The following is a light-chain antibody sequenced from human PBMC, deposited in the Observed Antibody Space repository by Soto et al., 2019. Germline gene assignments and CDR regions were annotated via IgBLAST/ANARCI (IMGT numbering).Light chain of an antibody. J-gene: IGKJ1*01. CDR1: QSVSSSY. Sequence: DIVLTRSPATLSLSPVERATLSFVSSQSVSSSYLAWYQQKPGLAPRLLIYDATSRATGIPDRFSGSGSGTEFTLAISSLQSEDFAVYYCQQYDSWPQTFGQGTKVDIK. CDR3: QQYDSWPQT. CDR2: DAT. V-gene: IGKV3D-20*01.